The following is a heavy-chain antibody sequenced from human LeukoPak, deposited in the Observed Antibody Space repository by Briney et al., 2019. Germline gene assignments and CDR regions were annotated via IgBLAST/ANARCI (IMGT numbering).Heavy chain of an antibody. D-gene: IGHD7-27*01. CDR1: GFTFSNYW. J-gene: IGHJ4*02. V-gene: IGHV3-7*01. CDR2: IKQDGSEK. Sequence: GGSLRLSCAASGFTFSNYWMSWVRQAPGKGLEWVANIKQDGSEKYYVDSVKGRFTISRDNAKNSLYLQMNSLRAEDTAVYYCAVANWGWYYFDYWGQGTLVTVSS. CDR3: AVANWGWYYFDY.